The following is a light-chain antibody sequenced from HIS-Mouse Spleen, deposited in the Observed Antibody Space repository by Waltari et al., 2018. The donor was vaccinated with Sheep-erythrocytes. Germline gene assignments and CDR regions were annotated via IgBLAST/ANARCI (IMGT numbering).Light chain of an antibody. V-gene: IGLV3-1*01. J-gene: IGLJ2*01. CDR2: QDS. CDR1: KSGDKY. Sequence: SYELTQPPSVSVSPGQTASITRSGDKSGDKYACWYQQKPGHSPVLVIYQDSKRPSGIPGRFSGSNSGNTATLTISGTQAMDEADYYCQAWDSSTVVFGGGTKLTVL. CDR3: QAWDSSTVV.